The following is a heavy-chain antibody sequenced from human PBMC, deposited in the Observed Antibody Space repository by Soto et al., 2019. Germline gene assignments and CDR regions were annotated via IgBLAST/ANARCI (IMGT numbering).Heavy chain of an antibody. Sequence: QVQLQESGPGLVKPSETLSLTCTVSGGSISSYYWSWIRQPPGKGLEWIGYIYYSGSTNYNPSLKRPVTIALDTSKNQFTLPLGSVTGADTAVYDCARGRRNSSSEHHDYYYYMDIWCKGTTVTVSS. CDR1: GGSISSYY. D-gene: IGHD6-6*01. V-gene: IGHV4-59*01. J-gene: IGHJ6*03. CDR2: IYYSGST. CDR3: ARGRRNSSSEHHDYYYYMDI.